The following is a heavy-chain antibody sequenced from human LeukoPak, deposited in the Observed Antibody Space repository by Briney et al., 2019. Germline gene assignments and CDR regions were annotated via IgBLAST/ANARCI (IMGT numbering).Heavy chain of an antibody. V-gene: IGHV4-31*03. D-gene: IGHD3-10*01. CDR1: GGSVSSGSHY. CDR2: IYHSGST. Sequence: PSQTLSLTCTVSGGSVSSGSHYWSWIRQHPGRGLEWIGYIYHSGSTFYNPSLKSRLTMSVDTSKNQFSMTLSSVTAADTALYYCARAGIYFGSGSYYYSFDSWGQGTPVTVSS. J-gene: IGHJ4*02. CDR3: ARAGIYFGSGSYYYSFDS.